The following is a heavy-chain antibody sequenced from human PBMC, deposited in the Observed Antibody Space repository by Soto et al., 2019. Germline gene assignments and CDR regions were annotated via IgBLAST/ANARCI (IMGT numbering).Heavy chain of an antibody. CDR3: ARVGYCSGGSCYPYYYGMDV. Sequence: QVQLQESGPGLVKPSGTLSLTCAVSGGSISSSNWWSWVRQPPGKGLEWIGEIYHSGSTNYNPSLKSRVTISVDKSKIQISLKLSSVTAADTAVYYCARVGYCSGGSCYPYYYGMDVWGHGTTVTVSS. D-gene: IGHD2-15*01. V-gene: IGHV4-4*02. J-gene: IGHJ6*02. CDR2: IYHSGST. CDR1: GGSISSSNW.